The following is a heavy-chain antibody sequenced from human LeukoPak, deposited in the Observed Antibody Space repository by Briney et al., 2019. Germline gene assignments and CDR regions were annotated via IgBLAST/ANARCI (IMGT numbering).Heavy chain of an antibody. Sequence: GGSLRLSCAASGFTFSSYSMNWVRQAPGKGLEWVSHISSSSSTIYYADSVKGRFTISRDNSKNTLYLQMNSLRAEDTAVYYCAKDGRPKVGYYDSSGYSPLGYWGQGTLVTVSS. CDR3: AKDGRPKVGYYDSSGYSPLGY. J-gene: IGHJ4*02. D-gene: IGHD3-22*01. CDR2: ISSSSSTI. CDR1: GFTFSSYS. V-gene: IGHV3-48*01.